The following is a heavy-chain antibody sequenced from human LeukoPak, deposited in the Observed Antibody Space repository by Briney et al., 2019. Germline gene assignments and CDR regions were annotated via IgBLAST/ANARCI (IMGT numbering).Heavy chain of an antibody. CDR2: IAGGDEST. J-gene: IGHJ4*02. Sequence: GGSLRLSCAISGFIFKTNGMNWVRQSPGKGLEWLATIAGGDESTYYADSVKGRFAISRDNSKNTVFLHMNSLRVEDTAVYYCARGVYWSLDYWGQGTPVTVSS. CDR3: ARGVYWSLDY. CDR1: GFIFKTNG. V-gene: IGHV3-23*01. D-gene: IGHD1-1*01.